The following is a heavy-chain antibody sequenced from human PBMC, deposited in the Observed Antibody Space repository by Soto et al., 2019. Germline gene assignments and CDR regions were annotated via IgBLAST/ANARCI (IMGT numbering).Heavy chain of an antibody. CDR3: ARKSYVVPLYFHF. CDR2: IYHSGST. D-gene: IGHD2-21*01. Sequence: SETLSLTCTVSGGPISSSNWWSWVRQPPGKGLEWIGVIYHSGSTNYNPSLKSRVTISVDKSKNQFSLRLSSVTAADTAMYFCARKSYVVPLYFHFSGQGTLVTV. V-gene: IGHV4-4*02. CDR1: GGPISSSNW. J-gene: IGHJ4*02.